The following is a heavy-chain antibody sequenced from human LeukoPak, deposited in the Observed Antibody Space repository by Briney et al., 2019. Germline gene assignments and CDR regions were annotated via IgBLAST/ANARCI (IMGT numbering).Heavy chain of an antibody. D-gene: IGHD4-17*01. CDR2: IRSKAKSYAT. Sequence: PGGSLKLSCAASGFTLSGSAMHWVRQASGRGLEWVGRIRSKAKSYATAYVASVKGRFSVSRDDSKNTAYLQMNSLKTGDTGVYYCTRADDYDDYERHFQDWARAPWSPSPQ. CDR1: GFTLSGSA. V-gene: IGHV3-73*01. J-gene: IGHJ1*01. CDR3: TRADDYDDYERHFQD.